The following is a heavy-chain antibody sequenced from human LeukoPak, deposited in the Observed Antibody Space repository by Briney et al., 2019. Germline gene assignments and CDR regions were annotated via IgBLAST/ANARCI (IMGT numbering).Heavy chain of an antibody. CDR2: IKEDGSEK. CDR3: ARDLGTYCSSTSCYGFDY. V-gene: IGHV3-7*01. J-gene: IGHJ4*02. CDR1: GFTFSSYW. Sequence: PGGSLRLSCAASGFTFSSYWMSWVRQAPGKGLEWVAKIKEDGSEKYYVDSVKGRFTISRDNAKNSLYLQMNSLRADDTAVYYCARDLGTYCSSTSCYGFDYWGQGTLVAVSS. D-gene: IGHD2-2*01.